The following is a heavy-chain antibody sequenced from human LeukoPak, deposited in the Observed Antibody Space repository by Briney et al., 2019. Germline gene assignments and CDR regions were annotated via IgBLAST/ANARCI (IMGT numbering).Heavy chain of an antibody. D-gene: IGHD2-2*01. CDR3: ATGTVPAAPLYYYYGMDV. CDR2: FDPEDGET. CDR1: GYTLTELS. V-gene: IGHV1-24*01. J-gene: IGHJ6*02. Sequence: ASVKVSCKVSGYTLTELSMHWVRQAPGKGLEWMGGFDPEDGETIYAQKFQGRVTMTEDTSTDTAYMGLSSLRSEDTAVYYCATGTVPAAPLYYYYGMDVWGQGTTVTVSS.